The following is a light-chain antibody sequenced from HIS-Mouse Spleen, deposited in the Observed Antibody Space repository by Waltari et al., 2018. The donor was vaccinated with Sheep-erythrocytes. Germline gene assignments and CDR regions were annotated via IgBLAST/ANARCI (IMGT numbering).Light chain of an antibody. Sequence: QSALTQPPSASGSPGQSVTIPCTGTSSDVGGYNYVSWYQQHPGKSPKLMIYDVRKRPSGVPDRFSGSKSGNTASLTISGLQAEDEAEYYCCSYAGSYTFVVFGGGTKLTVL. CDR1: SSDVGGYNY. V-gene: IGLV2-11*01. CDR3: CSYAGSYTFVV. CDR2: DVR. J-gene: IGLJ2*01.